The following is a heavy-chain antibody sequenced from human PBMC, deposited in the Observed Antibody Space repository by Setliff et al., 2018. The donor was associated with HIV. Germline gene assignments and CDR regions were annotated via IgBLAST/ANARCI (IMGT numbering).Heavy chain of an antibody. V-gene: IGHV4-38-2*01. J-gene: IGHJ2*01. Sequence: SETLSLTCAVYGGSLTGYYWGWLRQPPGKGLEWFGSINHSGTSYYNPSLKSRVTISIDTSKNQFFLKLSSVNAADTAVYYCARPGVVGSSWSWYFDLWGRGTLVTVSS. CDR3: ARPGVVGSSWSWYFDL. CDR2: INHSGTS. D-gene: IGHD6-13*01. CDR1: GGSLTGYY.